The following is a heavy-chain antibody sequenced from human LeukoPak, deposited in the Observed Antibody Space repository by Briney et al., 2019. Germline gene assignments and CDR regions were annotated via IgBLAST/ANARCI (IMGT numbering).Heavy chain of an antibody. Sequence: GGSLRLSCAASGFTFSNAWMTWVRQAPGKGLEWVGRIKSKTDRGTTDYAAPVKGRFNISRDDSKNTLYLRMNSLKTEDTAVYYCAIIHPYTSGWYGYFDYWGQGTLVTVSS. CDR2: IKSKTDRGTT. CDR3: AIIHPYTSGWYGYFDY. V-gene: IGHV3-15*01. CDR1: GFTFSNAW. D-gene: IGHD6-19*01. J-gene: IGHJ4*02.